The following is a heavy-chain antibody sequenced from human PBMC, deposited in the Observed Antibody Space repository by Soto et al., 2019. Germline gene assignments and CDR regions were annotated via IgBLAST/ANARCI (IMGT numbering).Heavy chain of an antibody. J-gene: IGHJ6*02. CDR2: IYPDDSDT. CDR1: GYSFTNYW. CDR3: ARQEAYFEWGV. Sequence: GESLKISCEASGYSFTNYWIGWVRQMPGKGLEWMGSIYPDDSDTRDSPSFQGQVIMSADKSISTAYPQWSSLKASDTAIYYCARQEAYFEWGVWGQGTTVTVSS. V-gene: IGHV5-51*01. D-gene: IGHD1-26*01.